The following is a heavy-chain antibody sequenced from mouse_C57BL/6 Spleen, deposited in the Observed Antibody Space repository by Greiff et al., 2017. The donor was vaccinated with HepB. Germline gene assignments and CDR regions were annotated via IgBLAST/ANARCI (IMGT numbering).Heavy chain of an antibody. D-gene: IGHD3-2*01. V-gene: IGHV1-26*01. Sequence: EVQLQQSGPELVKPGASVKISCKASGYTFTDYYMNWVKQSHGKSLEWIGDINLNNGGTSYNQKFKGKATLTVDKSSSTAYMELHSLTSEDSAVYYCATERRRQDYAMDYWGQGTSVNVSS. CDR1: GYTFTDYY. CDR3: ATERRRQDYAMDY. CDR2: INLNNGGT. J-gene: IGHJ4*01.